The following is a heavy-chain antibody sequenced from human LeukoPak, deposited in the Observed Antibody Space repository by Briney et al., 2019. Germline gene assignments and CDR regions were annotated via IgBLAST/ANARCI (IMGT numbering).Heavy chain of an antibody. CDR1: GFTLSRHT. D-gene: IGHD6-6*01. V-gene: IGHV3-21*01. J-gene: IGHJ4*02. CDR3: ARTLGIAAPVYFDY. CDR2: ISSSSSYI. Sequence: GGSLRLSCAASGFTLSRHTMTWVRQAPGKGLEWVSSISSSSSYIYYADSVKGRFTISRDNAKNSLYLQMNSLRAEDTAVYYCARTLGIAAPVYFDYWGQGTLVTVSS.